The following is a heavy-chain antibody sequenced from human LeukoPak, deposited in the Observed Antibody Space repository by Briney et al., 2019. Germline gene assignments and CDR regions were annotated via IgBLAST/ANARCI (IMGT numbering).Heavy chain of an antibody. J-gene: IGHJ1*01. Sequence: PSETLSLTCAVYGGSFSDYYWCSFRQPPGKGLEWIGEINHGGSTNYNPSLKSRVTISVDTSKNQFSLKLSSVTAADTAVYYCAYSSDFQQHWGQGTLVTVSS. V-gene: IGHV4-34*01. D-gene: IGHD3-22*01. CDR2: INHGGST. CDR3: AYSSDFQQH. CDR1: GGSFSDYY.